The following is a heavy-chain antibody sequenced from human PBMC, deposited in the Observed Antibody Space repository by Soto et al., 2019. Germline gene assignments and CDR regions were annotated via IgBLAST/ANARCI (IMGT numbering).Heavy chain of an antibody. V-gene: IGHV4-59*11. CDR2: IYYSGST. Sequence: QVQLQESGPGPVKPSETLSLTCTVSGGSISSHYWSWIRQPPGKGLEWIGYIYYSGSTNYNPSLKSRVTISVDTSKTQFSLQLSSVTAADTAVYYCARVPPAGYYNLGRFEPSGQGTLVTVSS. D-gene: IGHD3-9*01. CDR3: ARVPPAGYYNLGRFEP. J-gene: IGHJ5*02. CDR1: GGSISSHY.